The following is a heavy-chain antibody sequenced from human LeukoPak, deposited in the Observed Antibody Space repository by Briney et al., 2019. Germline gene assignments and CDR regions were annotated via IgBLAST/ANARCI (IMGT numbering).Heavy chain of an antibody. Sequence: GGSLILSCAASGFTFSSCGMNWVRQAPGKGLEWVSSIGSSSDYIYYADSVKDRFTISRDNAKNSLYLQMNSLRAEDTAIYYCARTYGGDGGQRFDYWGQGTLVTVSS. CDR3: ARTYGGDGGQRFDY. CDR1: GFTFSSCG. CDR2: IGSSSDYI. J-gene: IGHJ4*02. D-gene: IGHD2-21*02. V-gene: IGHV3-21*01.